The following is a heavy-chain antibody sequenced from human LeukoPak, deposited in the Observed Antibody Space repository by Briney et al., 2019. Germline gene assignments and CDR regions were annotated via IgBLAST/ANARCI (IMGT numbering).Heavy chain of an antibody. J-gene: IGHJ4*02. V-gene: IGHV1-18*01. CDR1: GYTFTSYG. CDR3: ARGYASGWLDY. CDR2: ISAYNGNT. Sequence: ASVKVSCKASGYTFTSYGFSWVRQAPGQGPEWIGRISAYNGNTNYAQKLQGRVTMTTDTSTSTAYMELRSLRSDDTAVYYCARGYASGWLDYWGQGTLVTVSS. D-gene: IGHD6-19*01.